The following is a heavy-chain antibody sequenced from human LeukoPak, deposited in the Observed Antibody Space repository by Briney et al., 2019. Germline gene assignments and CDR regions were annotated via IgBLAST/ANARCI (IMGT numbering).Heavy chain of an antibody. D-gene: IGHD5-12*01. V-gene: IGHV1-69*13. CDR3: ASGPNYGGYDY. CDR1: GGTFSSYA. Sequence: ASVKVSCKASGGTFSSYAISWVRQAPGQGLEWMGGIIPIFGTANYAQKFQGRVTITADESTSTAYMELSSLRSEDTAVYYCASGPNYGGYDYWGQGTPVTVSS. CDR2: IIPIFGTA. J-gene: IGHJ4*02.